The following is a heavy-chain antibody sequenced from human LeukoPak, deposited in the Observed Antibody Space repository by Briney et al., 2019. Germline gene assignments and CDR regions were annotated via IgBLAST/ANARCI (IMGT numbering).Heavy chain of an antibody. J-gene: IGHJ6*03. V-gene: IGHV4-4*07. CDR2: IYTGGST. Sequence: SETLSLTCTVSGGSISSYYWSWIRQPAGKGLEWIGRIYTGGSTNYNPSLKSRVTMSVDTSKNQFSLKLSSVTAADTAVYYCARGLGDYYYYYYMDVWGKGTTVTVSS. CDR3: ARGLGDYYYYYYMDV. D-gene: IGHD3-16*01. CDR1: GGSISSYY.